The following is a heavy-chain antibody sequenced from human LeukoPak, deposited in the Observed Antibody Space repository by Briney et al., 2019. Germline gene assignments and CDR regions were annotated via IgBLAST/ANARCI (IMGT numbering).Heavy chain of an antibody. J-gene: IGHJ4*02. CDR3: AVGGYYYGSGSYVDH. D-gene: IGHD3-10*01. CDR2: ISAYNGNT. V-gene: IGHV1-18*01. CDR1: GYSFTSYD. Sequence: ASVKVSCKASGYSFTSYDINWVRQATGQGLEWMGWISAYNGNTNYAQKLQGRVTMTTDTSTSTAYMELRSLRSDDTAVYYCAVGGYYYGSGSYVDHWGQGTLVTVSS.